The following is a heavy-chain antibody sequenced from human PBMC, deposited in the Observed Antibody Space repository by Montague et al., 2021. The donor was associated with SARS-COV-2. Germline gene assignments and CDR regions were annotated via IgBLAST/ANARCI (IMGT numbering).Heavy chain of an antibody. D-gene: IGHD3-10*01. CDR1: VFTVSSNY. CDR2: IYSGCST. V-gene: IGHV3-66*02. CDR3: ARDQRRYGSGSYYGPHYYYYGMDF. Sequence: SLRLSCXASVFTVSSNYMSWVRQAPGKGLEWVSVIYSGCSTYYAXSVKGRFTISRDNSKNTLYLHMNSLRAEDTAVDYCARDQRRYGSGSYYGPHYYYYGMDFWGQGTTVTVSS. J-gene: IGHJ6*02.